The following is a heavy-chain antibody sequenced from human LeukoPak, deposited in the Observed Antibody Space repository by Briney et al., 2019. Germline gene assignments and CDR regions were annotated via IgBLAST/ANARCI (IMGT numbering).Heavy chain of an antibody. V-gene: IGHV1-46*01. D-gene: IGHD1-14*01. CDR2: INPSGGTT. CDR3: ARYRSTNPTLDY. CDR1: GYTFTNYY. Sequence: ASVKVSCKASGYTFTNYYIHWVRQAPGQGLEWMGLINPSGGTTNCAQKFQGRVTMTRDMSTSTVYMELSSLRSEDTAVYYCARYRSTNPTLDYWDQGTLVTVSS. J-gene: IGHJ4*02.